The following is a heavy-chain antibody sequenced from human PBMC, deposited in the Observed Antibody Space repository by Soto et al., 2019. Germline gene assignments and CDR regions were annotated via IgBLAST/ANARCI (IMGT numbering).Heavy chain of an antibody. CDR2: IYYSGST. CDR3: ARGVEAAADPGLSWFAP. D-gene: IGHD6-13*01. V-gene: IGHV4-39*01. CDR1: GGSISSSSHY. J-gene: IGHJ5*02. Sequence: SETLSLTCTVSGGSISSSSHYWGWIRQPPGKGLEWIGSIYYSGSTYYNPSLKSRVTISVDTSKNQLSLKLSSVTAADTAVYYCARGVEAAADPGLSWFAPWGQGTLDTVSA.